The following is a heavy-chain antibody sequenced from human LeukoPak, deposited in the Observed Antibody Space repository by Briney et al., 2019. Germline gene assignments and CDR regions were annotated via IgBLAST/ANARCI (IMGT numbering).Heavy chain of an antibody. J-gene: IGHJ4*02. CDR1: GYSISSGYY. V-gene: IGHV4-38-2*02. Sequence: SETLSLTCTVSGYSISSGYYWCWIRQPPGKGLELIGSSYHSGSTYYNPSLKSRVTISVDTSKNQFSLKLSSVTAADTAVYYCAGASYGSGSYGGYYFDYWGQGTLVTVSS. CDR2: SYHSGST. D-gene: IGHD3-10*01. CDR3: AGASYGSGSYGGYYFDY.